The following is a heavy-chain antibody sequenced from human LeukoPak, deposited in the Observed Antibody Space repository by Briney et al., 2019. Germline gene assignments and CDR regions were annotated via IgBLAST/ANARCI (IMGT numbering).Heavy chain of an antibody. CDR2: IYPGDSDT. Sequence: GESLKISCKGFGYRFTTYWIGWVRQMPGKGLERMGIIYPGDSDTRYSPSFQAQVPISADKPITTAYLQWTSLKASDTAMYYCARLSRMAATLDAFDIWGQGTMVTVSS. J-gene: IGHJ3*02. CDR1: GYRFTTYW. CDR3: ARLSRMAATLDAFDI. V-gene: IGHV5-51*01. D-gene: IGHD5-24*01.